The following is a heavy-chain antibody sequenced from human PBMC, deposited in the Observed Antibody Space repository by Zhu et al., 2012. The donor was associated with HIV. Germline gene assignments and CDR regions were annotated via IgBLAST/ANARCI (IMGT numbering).Heavy chain of an antibody. CDR2: ISWDGGST. V-gene: IGHV3-43D*03. J-gene: IGHJ6*03. D-gene: IGHD3-10*01. CDR3: AKPMYGSGYYYMNV. Sequence: EVQLVESGGVVVQPGGSLRLSCAASGFTFDDYAMHWVRQAPGKGLGWVSLISWDGGSTYYADSVKGRFTISRDNSKNSLYLQMNSLRPEDTALYYCAKPMYGSGYYYMNVWGKGTTVTVSS. CDR1: GFTFDDYA.